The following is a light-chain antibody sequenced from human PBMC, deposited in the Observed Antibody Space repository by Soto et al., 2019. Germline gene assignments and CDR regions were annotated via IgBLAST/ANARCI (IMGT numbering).Light chain of an antibody. Sequence: EIWLMQSPGTLSLAPGQRATLSCRAIQSVSTNYLSWYQQKPGQAPRLLIYGTSSRPTDIPDRFSVSQSVTDLTLTISRLEPDDFAVYYCHQYVRSPLLTFGPGTKLDF. CDR1: QSVSTNY. CDR3: HQYVRSPLLT. J-gene: IGKJ3*01. V-gene: IGKV3-20*01. CDR2: GTS.